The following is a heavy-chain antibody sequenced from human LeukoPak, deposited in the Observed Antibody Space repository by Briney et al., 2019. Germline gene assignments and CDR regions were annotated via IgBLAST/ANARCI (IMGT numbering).Heavy chain of an antibody. D-gene: IGHD6-19*01. CDR3: ARGYSSGWFFFDY. Sequence: GGSLRLSCAASGFTFSSYSMNWVRQAPGKGLEWVSSISSSSSYIYYADSVKGRFTISRDNAKNSLYLQMNSPRAEDTAVYYCARGYSSGWFFFDYWGQGTLVTVSS. V-gene: IGHV3-21*01. J-gene: IGHJ4*02. CDR1: GFTFSSYS. CDR2: ISSSSSYI.